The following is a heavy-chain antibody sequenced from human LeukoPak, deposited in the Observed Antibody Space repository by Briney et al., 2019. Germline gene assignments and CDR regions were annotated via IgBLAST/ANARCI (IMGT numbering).Heavy chain of an antibody. CDR1: GFTFDDYA. J-gene: IGHJ4*02. Sequence: GGSLRLSCAASGFTFDDYAMHWVRQAPGKGLEWVSGISWNSGSIGYADSVKGRFTIPRDNAKNSLYLQMNSLRAEDTALYYCAKDGLHSSSWFDYWGQGALVTVSS. CDR3: AKDGLHSSSWFDY. D-gene: IGHD6-13*01. CDR2: ISWNSGSI. V-gene: IGHV3-9*01.